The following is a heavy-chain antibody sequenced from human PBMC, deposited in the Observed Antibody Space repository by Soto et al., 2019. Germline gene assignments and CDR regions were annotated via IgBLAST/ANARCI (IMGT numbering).Heavy chain of an antibody. V-gene: IGHV3-23*01. J-gene: IGHJ4*02. Sequence: EVHLLESGGGLVQPGGSLRLSCKASGFTFSGYAMTWVRQAPGKGLEWVAALSGTGISTYYADTVKGRFTISRDNSRNTLLLQMSSLRAEDTVGYYCSPTYESSGCDYWGQGTLVTVSS. D-gene: IGHD3-22*01. CDR3: SPTYESSGCDY. CDR2: LSGTGIST. CDR1: GFTFSGYA.